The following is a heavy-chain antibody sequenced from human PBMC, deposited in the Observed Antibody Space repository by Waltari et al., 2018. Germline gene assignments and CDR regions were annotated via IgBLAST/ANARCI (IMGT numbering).Heavy chain of an antibody. CDR3: AHDPSGVPDQYYYYMDV. D-gene: IGHD3-10*01. V-gene: IGHV3-23*01. J-gene: IGHJ6*03. CDR2: ISGGGLNT. Sequence: EVQLLESGGGLVWPGGSLRLSCVASGTTFTTYAMSWVRQAPGKGLEWVATISGGGLNTYSADSVKGRFTISRDNSKNTLYLQMHSLRAEDTAVYYCAHDPSGVPDQYYYYMDVWGKGTTVTISS. CDR1: GTTFTTYA.